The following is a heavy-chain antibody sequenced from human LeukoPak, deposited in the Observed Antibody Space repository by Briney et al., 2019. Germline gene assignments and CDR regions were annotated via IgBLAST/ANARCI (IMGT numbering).Heavy chain of an antibody. D-gene: IGHD4-17*01. CDR2: ISGSGGST. J-gene: IGHJ4*02. V-gene: IGHV3-23*01. CDR1: GFTFSSYA. Sequence: PGASLRLSCAASGFTFSSYAMSWVRQAPGNGLEWVSAISGSGGSTYYADSVTGRFTISRDNSKNTPYLQMNSLRAEDTAVYYCAKDLGDYVFGYWGQGTLVTVSS. CDR3: AKDLGDYVFGY.